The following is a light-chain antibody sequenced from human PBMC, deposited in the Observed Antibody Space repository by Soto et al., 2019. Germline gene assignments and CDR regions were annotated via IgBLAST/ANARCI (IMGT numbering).Light chain of an antibody. CDR1: QSISSW. CDR3: QEYKSYST. V-gene: IGKV1-5*03. CDR2: KAS. Sequence: DIQMTQSPSTLSASVGDRVTITCRASQSISSWLTWYQQKPGKDPKLLIYKASSLESGVPSRFSGSGSGTEVTLTISSLQPDDFATYYFQEYKSYSTFGQGTKLEIK. J-gene: IGKJ2*01.